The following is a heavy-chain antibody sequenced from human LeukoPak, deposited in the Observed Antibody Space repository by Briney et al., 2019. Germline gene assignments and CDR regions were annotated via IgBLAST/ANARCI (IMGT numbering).Heavy chain of an antibody. CDR1: GFTFSSYS. CDR2: ISSSSSTI. V-gene: IGHV3-48*01. CDR3: ARVGGPSFYYYYYYMDV. J-gene: IGHJ6*03. Sequence: GGSLRLSCAASGFTFSSYSMNLVRQAPGKGLEWVSSISSSSSTIYYADSVKGRFTISRDNAKNSLYLQMNSLRAEDTAVYYCARVGGPSFYYYYYYMDVWGKGTTVTVSS. D-gene: IGHD2-15*01.